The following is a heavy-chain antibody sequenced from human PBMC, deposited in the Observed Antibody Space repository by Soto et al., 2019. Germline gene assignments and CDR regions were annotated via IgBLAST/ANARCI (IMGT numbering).Heavy chain of an antibody. V-gene: IGHV4-31*03. Sequence: PSETLSLTCTVSGGSISSGVYYWIWIRQHPGKGLEWIGYIYYSGSTYYNPSLKSRVTISVDTSKNQFSLKLSSVTAADTAVYYCATRPSWDYYFDYWGQGTLVTVSS. CDR2: IYYSGST. J-gene: IGHJ4*02. CDR3: ATRPSWDYYFDY. D-gene: IGHD6-13*01. CDR1: GGSISSGVYY.